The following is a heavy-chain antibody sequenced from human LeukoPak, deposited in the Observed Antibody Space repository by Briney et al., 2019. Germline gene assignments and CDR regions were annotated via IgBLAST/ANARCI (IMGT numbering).Heavy chain of an antibody. CDR2: IYWNDDK. J-gene: IGHJ4*02. Sequence: SGPTLVNPTQTLTLTCTFSGFSLSTSGVGVGWIRQPPGKALEWLALIYWNDDKRYSPSLKSRLTITKDTSKNQVVLTMTNMDPVDTATYYCAHMGGSLAVAATLRKGAYFDYWGQGTLVTVSS. CDR3: AHMGGSLAVAATLRKGAYFDY. V-gene: IGHV2-5*01. D-gene: IGHD6-19*01. CDR1: GFSLSTSGVG.